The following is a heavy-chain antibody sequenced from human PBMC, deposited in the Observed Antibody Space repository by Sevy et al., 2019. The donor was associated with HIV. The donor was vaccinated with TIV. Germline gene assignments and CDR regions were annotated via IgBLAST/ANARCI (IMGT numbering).Heavy chain of an antibody. CDR2: INYNGRT. Sequence: SETLSLSCTVSGDSITSRTDSWGWVRQPPGKRLEWIGTINYNGRTYYDPSLRRRVTMSVDTSKNKFSLRLNSVTAADTAVYYCARHAKITVTTAHFDYWGQGTLVTVSS. CDR3: ARHAKITVTTAHFDY. D-gene: IGHD4-17*01. V-gene: IGHV4-39*01. CDR1: GDSITSRTDS. J-gene: IGHJ4*02.